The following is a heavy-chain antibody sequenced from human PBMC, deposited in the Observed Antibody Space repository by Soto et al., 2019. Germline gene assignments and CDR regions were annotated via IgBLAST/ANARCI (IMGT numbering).Heavy chain of an antibody. CDR1: GGSLSSHY. J-gene: IGHJ5*02. V-gene: IGHV4-59*11. D-gene: IGHD6-25*01. CDR3: GSVRPSGYVLS. Sequence: PSETLSLTCTVSGGSLSSHYWTWIRQSPGKGLEWIGYVYFGGNTNYNPSLKSRVTISIDTSKNQFSLRLASVTAADTAFYYCGSVRPSGYVLSWGQGTLVTVSS. CDR2: VYFGGNT.